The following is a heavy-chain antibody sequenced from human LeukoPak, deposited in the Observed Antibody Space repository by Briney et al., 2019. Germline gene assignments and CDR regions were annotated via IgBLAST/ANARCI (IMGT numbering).Heavy chain of an antibody. D-gene: IGHD3-10*01. J-gene: IGHJ4*02. CDR2: IYYSGST. CDR3: ARVSTMVRGVIITEFYDY. CDR1: GGSISSHY. V-gene: IGHV4-59*11. Sequence: SETLSLTCTVSGGSISSHYWSWIRQPPGKGLEWIGYIYYSGSTNYNPSLKSRVTISVDTSKNQFSLKLGSVTAADTAVYYCARVSTMVRGVIITEFYDYWGQGTLVTVSS.